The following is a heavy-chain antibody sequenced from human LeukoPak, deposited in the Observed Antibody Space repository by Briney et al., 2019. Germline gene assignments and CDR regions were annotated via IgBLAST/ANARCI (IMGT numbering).Heavy chain of an antibody. V-gene: IGHV4-59*08. CDR1: GGSISSYY. D-gene: IGHD5-24*01. CDR3: ARVELAYYFDY. CDR2: IYYSGST. Sequence: PSETLSLTCTVSGGSISSYYWSWIRQPPGKGLEWIGYIYYSGSTNYNPSLKSRVTISVDTSKNQFSLKLSSVTAADTAVYYCARVELAYYFDYWGQGTLVTVSS. J-gene: IGHJ4*02.